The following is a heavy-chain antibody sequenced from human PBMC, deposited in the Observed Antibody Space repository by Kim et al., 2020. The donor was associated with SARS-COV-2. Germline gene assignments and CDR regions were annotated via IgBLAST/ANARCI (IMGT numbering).Heavy chain of an antibody. D-gene: IGHD1-26*01. J-gene: IGHJ6*02. CDR3: ARDRERFYYYGMDV. Sequence: QKFRGRVTMTRDTSTSTVYMELSSLRSEDTAVYYCARDRERFYYYGMDVWGQGTTVTVSS. V-gene: IGHV1-46*01.